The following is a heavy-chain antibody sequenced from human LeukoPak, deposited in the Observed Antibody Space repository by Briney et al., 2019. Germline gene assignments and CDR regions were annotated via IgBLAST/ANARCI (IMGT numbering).Heavy chain of an antibody. D-gene: IGHD3-10*01. J-gene: IGHJ4*02. V-gene: IGHV1-24*01. CDR3: ATDNIWGSGNYYTKRLDY. CDR1: GYTLTELS. Sequence: ASVKVSCKVSGYTLTELSIHWVRQAPGKGLEWMGGFDPEDGETIYAQKFQGRVAMTEGTSTDTAYMELSSLRSEDTAVYHCATDNIWGSGNYYTKRLDYWGQGTLVTVSS. CDR2: FDPEDGET.